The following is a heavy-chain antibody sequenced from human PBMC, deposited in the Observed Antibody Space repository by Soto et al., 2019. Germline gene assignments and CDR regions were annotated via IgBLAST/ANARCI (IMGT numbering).Heavy chain of an antibody. CDR3: ARDLGWNHGHYYYGMDV. Sequence: GGSLRLSCAASGFTFSSYGMHWVRQAPGKGLEWVAVISYDGSNKYYADSVKGRFTISRDNSKNTLYLQMNSLRAEDTAVYYCARDLGWNHGHYYYGMDVWGQGTTVTVSS. V-gene: IGHV3-30*03. CDR2: ISYDGSNK. J-gene: IGHJ6*02. D-gene: IGHD1-1*01. CDR1: GFTFSSYG.